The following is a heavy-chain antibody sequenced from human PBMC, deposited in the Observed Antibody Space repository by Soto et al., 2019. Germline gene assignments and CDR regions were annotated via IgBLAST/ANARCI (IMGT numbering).Heavy chain of an antibody. Sequence: GGSLRLSCEASGFTFGTYVLNCVRQDQDKGLEWVSGISGSGGSTYYADSVKGRFTISRDNSKDTLYLQMNNLRAEDTAVYYCAKGYSSSFRNYFDYWGQGT. CDR2: ISGSGGST. D-gene: IGHD6-6*01. CDR3: AKGYSSSFRNYFDY. V-gene: IGHV3-23*01. J-gene: IGHJ4*02. CDR1: GFTFGTYV.